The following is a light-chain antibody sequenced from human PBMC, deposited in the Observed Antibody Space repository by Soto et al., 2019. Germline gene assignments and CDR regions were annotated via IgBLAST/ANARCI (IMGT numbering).Light chain of an antibody. Sequence: EIVLTQSPGTLSLSPGDRATLSCRASQRVSSNYLAWYQQRPGQAPRLLIYGASSRATGIPDRFSGSGSGTDFTLTISRLEPEDFAVYYCQQYGSQLTFGGGTKVDIK. CDR3: QQYGSQLT. V-gene: IGKV3-20*01. J-gene: IGKJ4*01. CDR2: GAS. CDR1: QRVSSNY.